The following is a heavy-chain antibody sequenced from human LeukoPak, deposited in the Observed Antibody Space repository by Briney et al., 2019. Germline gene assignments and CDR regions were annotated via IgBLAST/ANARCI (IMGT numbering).Heavy chain of an antibody. CDR1: GFTFSSYW. D-gene: IGHD5-12*01. CDR3: ARATELRLSWYFGL. J-gene: IGHJ2*01. CDR2: IKQDGSEK. V-gene: IGHV3-7*04. Sequence: GGSLRLSRAASGFTFSSYWMSWVRQAPGKGLEWVANIKQDGSEKYYVDSVKGRFTISRDNAKNSLYLQMNSLRAEDTAVYYCARATELRLSWYFGLWGRGTLVTVSS.